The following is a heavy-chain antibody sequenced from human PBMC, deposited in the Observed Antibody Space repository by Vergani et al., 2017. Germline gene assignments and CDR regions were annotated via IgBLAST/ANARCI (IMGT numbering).Heavy chain of an antibody. CDR3: ARHVGGLTNAFDI. CDR2: IYYSGST. V-gene: IGHV4-39*01. J-gene: IGHJ3*02. CDR1: GGSISSSSYY. Sequence: QLQLQESGPGLVKPSETLSLTCTVPGGSISSSSYYWGWIRQPPGKGLEWIGSIYYSGSTYYNPSLKSRVTISVDTSKNQFSLKLSSVTAADTAVYYCARHVGGLTNAFDIWGQGTMVTVSS. D-gene: IGHD3-16*01.